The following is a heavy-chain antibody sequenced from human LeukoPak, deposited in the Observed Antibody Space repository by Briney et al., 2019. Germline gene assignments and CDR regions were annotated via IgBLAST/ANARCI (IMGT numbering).Heavy chain of an antibody. CDR2: IWYDGSNK. D-gene: IGHD3-22*01. CDR3: ARGPRGSYYDSSGFEFDP. Sequence: PGRSLRLSCAASGFTFSSYGMHWVRQAPGKGLEWVAVIWYDGSNKYYADSVKGRFTISRDNSKNTLYLQMNSLRAEDTAVYYCARGPRGSYYDSSGFEFDPWGQGTLVTVSS. V-gene: IGHV3-33*01. J-gene: IGHJ5*02. CDR1: GFTFSSYG.